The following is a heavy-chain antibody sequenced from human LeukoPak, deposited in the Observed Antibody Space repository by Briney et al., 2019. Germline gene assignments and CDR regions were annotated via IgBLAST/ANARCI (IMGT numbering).Heavy chain of an antibody. Sequence: ASVKVSCKASGYTFTTHPMHWVRQAPGQRLEWMGWINTGNGNTRYVQKFQGRVTITRDTSASTVYMELSSLRSEDTAVYYCARDNLWSGDYWGQGTLVTVSS. D-gene: IGHD3-3*01. J-gene: IGHJ4*02. V-gene: IGHV1-3*04. CDR1: GYTFTTHP. CDR2: INTGNGNT. CDR3: ARDNLWSGDY.